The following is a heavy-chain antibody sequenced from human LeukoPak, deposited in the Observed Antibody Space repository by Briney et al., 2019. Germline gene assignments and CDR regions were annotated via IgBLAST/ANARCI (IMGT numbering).Heavy chain of an antibody. V-gene: IGHV3-30-3*01. D-gene: IGHD6-13*01. J-gene: IGHJ6*02. CDR1: GFTFSSYA. Sequence: GGSLRLSCAASGFTFSSYAMHWVRQAPGKGLEWVAVISYDGSNKYYADSVKGRFTISRDNSKNTLYLQMNSLRAEDTAVYYCAKGVSSSWTYYYYGMDVWGQGTTVTVSS. CDR3: AKGVSSSWTYYYYGMDV. CDR2: ISYDGSNK.